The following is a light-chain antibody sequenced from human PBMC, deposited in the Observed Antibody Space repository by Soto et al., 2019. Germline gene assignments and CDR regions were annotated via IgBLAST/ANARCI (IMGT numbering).Light chain of an antibody. V-gene: IGKV3-20*01. CDR3: QQYNNWGT. J-gene: IGKJ1*01. CDR2: GAS. CDR1: QSVNSNY. Sequence: EIVLTQSPGTLSLSPGERATLSCRASQSVNSNYLAWYQQKPGQGPRLLMYGASSRATGIPDRFSGSGSGTDFTLTISSLQSEDFAVYYCQQYNNWGTFGQGTKVEIK.